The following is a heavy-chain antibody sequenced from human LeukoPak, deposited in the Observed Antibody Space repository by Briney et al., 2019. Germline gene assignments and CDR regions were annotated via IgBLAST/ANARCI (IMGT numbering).Heavy chain of an antibody. D-gene: IGHD6-19*01. CDR3: VRDGYGSGLNGGRWFDP. V-gene: IGHV3-33*08. CDR2: IWYGGSNK. CDR1: GFTFSSYG. J-gene: IGHJ5*02. Sequence: GGSLRLSCAASGFTFSSYGMHWVRQAPGKGLEWVAVIWYGGSNKYYADSVKGRFTISRDNSKNTLYLQMNSLRAEDTAVYYCVRDGYGSGLNGGRWFDPWGQGTLVTVSS.